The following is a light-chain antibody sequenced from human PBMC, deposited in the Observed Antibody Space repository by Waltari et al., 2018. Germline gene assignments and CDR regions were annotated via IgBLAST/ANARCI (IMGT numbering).Light chain of an antibody. CDR3: SSYVDSNNIL. J-gene: IGLJ2*01. Sequence: QSALTQPPSASGSPGQSVTISCTGVSSDVGGHTYVSWYQQHPGKAPKVMIYEVNNRPSGGPGRFSGSKSGNTAALTVSGLQAEDEASYYCSSYVDSNNILFGGGTKLTVL. CDR2: EVN. CDR1: SSDVGGHTY. V-gene: IGLV2-8*01.